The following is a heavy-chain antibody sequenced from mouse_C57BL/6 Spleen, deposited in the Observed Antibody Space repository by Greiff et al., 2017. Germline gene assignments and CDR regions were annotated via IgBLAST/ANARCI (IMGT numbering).Heavy chain of an antibody. D-gene: IGHD1-1*01. CDR1: GFNIKDYY. V-gene: IGHV14-1*01. Sequence: EVQLQQSGAELVRPGASVKLSCTASGFNIKDYYMHWVKQRPEQGLGWIGRIDPEDGDTEYAPKFQGKATMTADTSSNTAYRQLSSLTSEDTAVYYCTTSLYCYGSSLFDYWGQGTTLTVSS. CDR3: TTSLYCYGSSLFDY. CDR2: IDPEDGDT. J-gene: IGHJ2*01.